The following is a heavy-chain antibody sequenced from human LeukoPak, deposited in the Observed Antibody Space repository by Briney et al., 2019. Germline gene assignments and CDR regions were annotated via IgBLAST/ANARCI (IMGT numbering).Heavy chain of an antibody. CDR3: ARGGHDYSNYVPYYFDY. D-gene: IGHD4-11*01. V-gene: IGHV3-30*01. CDR1: GFTFSSYA. J-gene: IGHJ4*02. CDR2: TSYDGSNK. Sequence: GGSLRLSCAASGFTFSSYAMHWVRQAPGKGLEWVAVTSYDGSNKYYADAVKGRFTISRDNSKNTLYLQMNSLRAEDTAVYYCARGGHDYSNYVPYYFDYWGQGTLVTVSS.